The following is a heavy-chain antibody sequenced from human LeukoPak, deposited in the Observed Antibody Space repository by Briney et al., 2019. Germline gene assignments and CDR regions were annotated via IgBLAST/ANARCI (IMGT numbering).Heavy chain of an antibody. Sequence: SETLSLTCIVSGGSISSYYWSWIRQPPGKGLEWIGYIYYSGSTNYNPSLKSRVTISVDTSKNQFSLKLSSVTAADTAVYYCARQYPYCSGGSCYSSDFDYWGQGTLVTVSS. V-gene: IGHV4-59*08. D-gene: IGHD2-15*01. CDR2: IYYSGST. J-gene: IGHJ4*02. CDR3: ARQYPYCSGGSCYSSDFDY. CDR1: GGSISSYY.